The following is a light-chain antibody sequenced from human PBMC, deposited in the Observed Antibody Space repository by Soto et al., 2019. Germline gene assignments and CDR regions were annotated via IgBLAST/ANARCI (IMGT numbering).Light chain of an antibody. CDR1: HSVTSDY. CDR2: GAS. Sequence: TVLKKSAGTLSLYTGESATLSCTASHSVTSDYLAWYQQKPGQAPRPLFFGASIRATGIPDRFSGSGSGTDFTLTIGRLEPEDSAVYHCQQYGSSPTTFGQGTKVDI. CDR3: QQYGSSPTT. V-gene: IGKV3-20*01. J-gene: IGKJ1*01.